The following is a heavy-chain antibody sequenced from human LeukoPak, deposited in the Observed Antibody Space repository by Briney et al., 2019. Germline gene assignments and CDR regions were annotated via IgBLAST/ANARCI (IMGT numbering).Heavy chain of an antibody. CDR1: GFTFSSYG. Sequence: GGSLRLSCAASGFTFSSYGMSWVRQAPGKGLEWVSAISGSGDSTYYADSVKGRFTISRNNSKNTLYLQMNSLRAEDTAVYYCAKKYGSGSYYNEHYYYMDVWGKGTTVTISS. J-gene: IGHJ6*03. CDR2: ISGSGDST. D-gene: IGHD3-10*01. V-gene: IGHV3-23*01. CDR3: AKKYGSGSYYNEHYYYMDV.